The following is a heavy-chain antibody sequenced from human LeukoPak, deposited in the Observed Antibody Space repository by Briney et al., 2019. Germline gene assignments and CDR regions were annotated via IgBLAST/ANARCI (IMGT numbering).Heavy chain of an antibody. CDR3: ARDWDYDRSGHWVAQGSAGGFDI. Sequence: ASVKVSCKASGYTFTSYYMHWVRQAPGQGLEWMGIINPSGGSTSYAQKFQGRVTLTTDTSTNTAYMELRSLRSDDTAVYYCARDWDYDRSGHWVAQGSAGGFDIWGQGTMITVSS. V-gene: IGHV1-46*01. CDR2: INPSGGST. D-gene: IGHD3-22*01. J-gene: IGHJ3*02. CDR1: GYTFTSYY.